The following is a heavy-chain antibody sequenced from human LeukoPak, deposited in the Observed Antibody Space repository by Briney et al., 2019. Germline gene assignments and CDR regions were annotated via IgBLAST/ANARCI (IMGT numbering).Heavy chain of an antibody. J-gene: IGHJ4*02. Sequence: SETLSLTCTVSGDFISSSNYYWSWIRQPAGKGLEWIGRIYTSGSTNYNPSLKSRVTISVDTSKNQFSLKLRSVTAADTAVYYCARLRGYGDYFDYWRQGTLVTVSS. V-gene: IGHV4-61*02. CDR3: ARLRGYGDYFDY. CDR2: IYTSGST. D-gene: IGHD4-17*01. CDR1: GDFISSSNYY.